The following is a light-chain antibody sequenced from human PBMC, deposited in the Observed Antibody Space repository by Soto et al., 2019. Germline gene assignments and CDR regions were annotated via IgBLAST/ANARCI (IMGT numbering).Light chain of an antibody. CDR3: QHYDSWPLS. CDR1: QTVSSN. V-gene: IGKV3-15*01. CDR2: GVS. J-gene: IGKJ4*01. Sequence: TQSQGTRSVSAGTRDPLSGLASQTVSSNLAWYQQKPGQAPRLLIYGVSTRATGIPARFSGSGSGTEFTLTISSLQSEDFAVYYCQHYDSWPLSFGGGTKVDIK.